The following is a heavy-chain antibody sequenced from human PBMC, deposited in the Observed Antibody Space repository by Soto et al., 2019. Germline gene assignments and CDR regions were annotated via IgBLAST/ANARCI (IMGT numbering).Heavy chain of an antibody. CDR3: TDMRGQWLPRD. J-gene: IGHJ4*02. CDR2: IYYSGVS. Sequence: SETLSLTCTVSGGSISRYYWGWIRQPPGKGLEWIGNIYYSGVSYSYPPLKGRVTMSVDTSKNQFSMRLSSVTAADTAVYYCTDMRGQWLPRDWGRGIMVTVSS. V-gene: IGHV4-59*04. CDR1: GGSISRYY. D-gene: IGHD6-19*01.